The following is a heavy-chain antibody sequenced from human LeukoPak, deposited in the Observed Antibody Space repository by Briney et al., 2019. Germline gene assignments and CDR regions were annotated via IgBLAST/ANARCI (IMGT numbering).Heavy chain of an antibody. D-gene: IGHD6-13*01. Sequence: GGSLRLSCAASGFTLSSYAMSWVRQAPGKGLEWVSAISDSGNTYHADSVKGRFTISRDSSKNTLYLQMNSLRAEDTALYYCAKSFGPVIAAAGTGADWGQGTLVTVSS. CDR3: AKSFGPVIAAAGTGAD. CDR1: GFTLSSYA. CDR2: ISDSGNT. J-gene: IGHJ4*02. V-gene: IGHV3-23*01.